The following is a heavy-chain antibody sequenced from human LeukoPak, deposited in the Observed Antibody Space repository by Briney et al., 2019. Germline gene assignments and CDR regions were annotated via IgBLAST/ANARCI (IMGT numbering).Heavy chain of an antibody. Sequence: SVKVSCKASGGTFSSYAISWVRQAPGQGLEWMGRIIPILGIANYAQKFQGRVTITADKSTSTAYMELSSLRSEDTAVYYCAINTRDGYNWDYWGQGTLVTVSS. J-gene: IGHJ4*02. D-gene: IGHD5-24*01. CDR1: GGTFSSYA. CDR3: AINTRDGYNWDY. CDR2: IIPILGIA. V-gene: IGHV1-69*04.